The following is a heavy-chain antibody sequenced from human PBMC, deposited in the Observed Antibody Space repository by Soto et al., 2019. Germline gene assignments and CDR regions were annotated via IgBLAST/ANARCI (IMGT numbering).Heavy chain of an antibody. CDR2: ISAYNGNT. CDR3: ARSYGDYPYYYYGMDV. Sequence: QVQLVQSGAEVKKPGASVKVSCKASGYTFTSYGISWVRQAPGQGLEWMGWISAYNGNTNYAQKLQGRVTMTTDTSTSTGYMELRSLRSDDTAVYYCARSYGDYPYYYYGMDVWGQGTTVTVSS. CDR1: GYTFTSYG. D-gene: IGHD4-17*01. J-gene: IGHJ6*02. V-gene: IGHV1-18*01.